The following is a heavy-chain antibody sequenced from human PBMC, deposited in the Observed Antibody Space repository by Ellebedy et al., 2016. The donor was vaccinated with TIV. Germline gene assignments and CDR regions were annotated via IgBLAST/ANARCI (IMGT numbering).Heavy chain of an antibody. V-gene: IGHV3-23*01. CDR1: GFAFDNYV. J-gene: IGHJ4*02. Sequence: GESLKISCAASGFAFDNYVMTWVRRAPGEGLEWVSGISGGGDNTYYADSVKGRFTISKDFSTNTLYLKMNSLRAEDTAVYYCAKSGLNALRYSDYWGQGTLVTVSS. CDR3: AKSGLNALRYSDY. D-gene: IGHD1-1*01. CDR2: ISGGGDNT.